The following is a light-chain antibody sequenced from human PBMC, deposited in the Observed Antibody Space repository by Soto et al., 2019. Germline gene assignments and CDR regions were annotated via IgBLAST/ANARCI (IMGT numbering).Light chain of an antibody. CDR2: EVS. J-gene: IGLJ1*01. V-gene: IGLV2-14*01. CDR3: SSYTSSSTLD. CDR1: SSDVGGYNY. Sequence: QSVLTQPASVSGSPGQSITISWTGTSSDVGGYNYVSWYQQHPGKAPKLMIYEVSNRPSGVSNRFSGSKSGNTASLTISGLQAENEADYYCSSYTSSSTLDFGTGTKLTVL.